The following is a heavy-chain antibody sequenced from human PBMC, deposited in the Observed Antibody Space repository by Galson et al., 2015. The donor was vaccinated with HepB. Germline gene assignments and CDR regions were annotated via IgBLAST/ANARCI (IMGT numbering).Heavy chain of an antibody. J-gene: IGHJ4*02. CDR1: GYSFNNYW. D-gene: IGHD3-22*01. V-gene: IGHV5-51*03. CDR2: IYPGDSDT. Sequence: QSGAEVKKPGESLKISCKGSGYSFNNYWIGWVRRMPGKGLEWMGIIYPGDSDTRSSPSFQGQVTISADKSTSTAYLQWSSLKASDTAMYYCARAKDYYGSRGHFDYWGQETLVTVSS. CDR3: ARAKDYYGSRGHFDY.